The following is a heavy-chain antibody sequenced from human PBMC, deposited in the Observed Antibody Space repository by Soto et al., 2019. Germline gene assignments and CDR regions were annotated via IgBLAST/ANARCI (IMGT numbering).Heavy chain of an antibody. CDR1: GFTVRSNY. Sequence: PGGSLRLSCAASGFTVRSNYMTWVRQAPGKGLEWVSIINTYGSTYYADSVKGRFTISRDTSKMFLQMNSLRAEDTAVYYCATRQGQYYYAMNVWGQGTTVTVSS. J-gene: IGHJ6*02. CDR3: ATRQGQYYYAMNV. CDR2: INTYGST. V-gene: IGHV3-53*01.